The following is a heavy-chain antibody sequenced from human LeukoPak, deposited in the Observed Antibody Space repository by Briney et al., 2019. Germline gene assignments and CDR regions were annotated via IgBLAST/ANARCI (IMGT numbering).Heavy chain of an antibody. CDR3: AREGSGRTAYNDGLDV. CDR2: IRSGGST. D-gene: IGHD3-10*01. CDR1: GFTVSSSY. J-gene: IGHJ3*01. Sequence: PXGSLRLSCAASGFTVSSSYMTWVRQAPGKGLEWVSVIRSGGSTVYADSVKGRFTISRDNSKNTLYLQLNSLRAEDTAVYYCAREGSGRTAYNDGLDVWGQGTMVTVSS. V-gene: IGHV3-53*01.